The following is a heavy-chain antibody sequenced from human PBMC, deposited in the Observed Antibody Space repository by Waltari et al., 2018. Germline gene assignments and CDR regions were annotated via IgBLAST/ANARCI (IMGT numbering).Heavy chain of an antibody. J-gene: IGHJ6*02. CDR3: AKEAGTIFGVVSYYGMDV. Sequence: QVQLVESGEGVVQPGGSLRLSCAASGFTFSSYGMHWVRQAPGKGLEWVAFIRYDGSNKYYADSVKGRFTISRDNSKNTLYLQMNSLRAEDTAVYYCAKEAGTIFGVVSYYGMDVWGQGTMVTVSS. V-gene: IGHV3-30*02. CDR1: GFTFSSYG. CDR2: IRYDGSNK. D-gene: IGHD3-3*01.